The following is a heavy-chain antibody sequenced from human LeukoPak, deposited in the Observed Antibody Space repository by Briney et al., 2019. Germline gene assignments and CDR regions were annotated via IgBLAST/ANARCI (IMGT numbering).Heavy chain of an antibody. CDR3: AREAEWELDY. CDR1: GFTFSSYS. Sequence: PGGSLRLSCAASGFTFSSYSMSWVRQAPGKGLEWVSSISSSSSYIYYADSVKGRFTISRDNAKNSLYLQMNSLRAEDTAVYYCAREAEWELDYWGQGTLVTVSS. CDR2: ISSSSSYI. D-gene: IGHD1-26*01. V-gene: IGHV3-21*01. J-gene: IGHJ4*02.